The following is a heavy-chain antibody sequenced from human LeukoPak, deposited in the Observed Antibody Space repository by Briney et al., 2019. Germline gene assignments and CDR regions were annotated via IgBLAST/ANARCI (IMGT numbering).Heavy chain of an antibody. CDR1: GFTFSNAW. D-gene: IGHD3-22*01. CDR2: IKSKTDGGTT. Sequence: PGGSLRLSCAASGFTFSNAWMSWVRQAPGKGLEWVGRIKSKTDGGTTDYAAPVKGRFTISRDDSKNTLYLQMNSLKTEDTAVHYCTTDSVVTQRAFDYWGQGTLVTVSS. CDR3: TTDSVVTQRAFDY. J-gene: IGHJ4*02. V-gene: IGHV3-15*01.